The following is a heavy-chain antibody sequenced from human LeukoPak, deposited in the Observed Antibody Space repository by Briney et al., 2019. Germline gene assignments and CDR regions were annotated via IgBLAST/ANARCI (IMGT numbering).Heavy chain of an antibody. Sequence: GGSLRLSCAASGFTFSTYWMTWVRQAPGKGLEWVANIKEDGSDKYYVDSVKGRFTISRDNAENSLYLQMNSLRAEDTALYHCARKRPNYFDYWGQGTLVTVSS. CDR3: ARKRPNYFDY. V-gene: IGHV3-7*01. CDR1: GFTFSTYW. J-gene: IGHJ4*02. CDR2: IKEDGSDK.